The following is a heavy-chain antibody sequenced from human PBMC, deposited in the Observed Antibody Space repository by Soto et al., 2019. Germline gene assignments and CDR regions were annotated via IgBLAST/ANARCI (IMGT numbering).Heavy chain of an antibody. V-gene: IGHV2-5*02. D-gene: IGHD3-10*01. J-gene: IGHJ4*02. Sequence: QITLKESGPPLVKPTQTLTLTCTFSGFSLSTSGVGVGWIRQPPGKALEWLALIYWDDDKRYSPSLKSRLTITKDTSKNQVVLTMTNMDPVDTATYYCAHRVVTMVRGDQFDYWGQGTLVTVSS. CDR1: GFSLSTSGVG. CDR3: AHRVVTMVRGDQFDY. CDR2: IYWDDDK.